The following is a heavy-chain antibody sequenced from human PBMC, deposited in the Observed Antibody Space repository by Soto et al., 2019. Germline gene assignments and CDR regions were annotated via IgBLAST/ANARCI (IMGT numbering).Heavy chain of an antibody. CDR1: GFTFSSYA. V-gene: IGHV3-23*01. D-gene: IGHD3-10*01. CDR3: AKLPRITMVRGVNWFDP. J-gene: IGHJ5*02. Sequence: EVQLLESGGGLVQPGGSLRLSCAASGFTFSSYAMSWVRQAPGKGLEWVSAISGSGGSTYYADSVKGRFTISRDNSKNTLYLQRNSLRAEDTAVYYCAKLPRITMVRGVNWFDPWGQGTLVTVSS. CDR2: ISGSGGST.